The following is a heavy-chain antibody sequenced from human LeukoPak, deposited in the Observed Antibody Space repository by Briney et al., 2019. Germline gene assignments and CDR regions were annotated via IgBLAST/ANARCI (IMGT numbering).Heavy chain of an antibody. J-gene: IGHJ4*02. CDR2: IYYSGST. D-gene: IGHD4-17*01. CDR3: AREVPGDYFDY. V-gene: IGHV4-31*03. Sequence: TLSLTCTVSGGSISSGGYYWSWIRQHPGKGLEWIGYIYYSGSTYYNPSLKSRVTISVDTSKNQFSLKLSSVTAADTAVYYCAREVPGDYFDYWGQGTLVTVSS. CDR1: GGSISSGGYY.